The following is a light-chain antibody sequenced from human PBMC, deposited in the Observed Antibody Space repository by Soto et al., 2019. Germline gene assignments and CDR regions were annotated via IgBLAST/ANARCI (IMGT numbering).Light chain of an antibody. J-gene: IGKJ4*01. CDR2: RVS. CDR1: QTITT. V-gene: IGKV3-20*01. CDR3: QQYGNLPLT. Sequence: LTQSPGTLSLSPGERATLSCRAGQTITTLAWYQRKPGQAPRLLIYRVSSRATGVPDRFSGSGSGTDYTLTISRLEPEDFAVYYCQQYGNLPLTFGGGTKVDIK.